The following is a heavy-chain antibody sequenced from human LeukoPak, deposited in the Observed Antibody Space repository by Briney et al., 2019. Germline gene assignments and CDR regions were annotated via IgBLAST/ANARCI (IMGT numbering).Heavy chain of an antibody. CDR1: GFTFSSYA. D-gene: IGHD3-10*01. CDR2: ISGSGGST. V-gene: IGHV3-23*01. J-gene: IGHJ4*02. CDR3: AKDHSPVLLWFGELLFG. Sequence: GGSLRLSCAASGFTFSSYAMSWVRQAPGKGLEWVSAISGSGGSTYYADSVKGRFTISRDNSKNTLYLQMNSLRVEDTAVYYCAKDHSPVLLWFGELLFGRGQGTLVTVSS.